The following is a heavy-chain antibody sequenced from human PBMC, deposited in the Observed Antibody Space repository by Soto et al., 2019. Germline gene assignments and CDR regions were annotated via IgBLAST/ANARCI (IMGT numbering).Heavy chain of an antibody. V-gene: IGHV3-49*03. CDR2: IRSKAYGGTT. Sequence: PGGSLRLSCTASGFTFGDYAMSWFRQAPGKGLEWVGFIRSKAYGGTTEYAASVKGRFTISRDDSKSIAYLQMNSLKTEDTAVYYCTRDRGQQLVPDAFDIWGQGTMVTVSS. CDR3: TRDRGQQLVPDAFDI. D-gene: IGHD6-13*01. CDR1: GFTFGDYA. J-gene: IGHJ3*02.